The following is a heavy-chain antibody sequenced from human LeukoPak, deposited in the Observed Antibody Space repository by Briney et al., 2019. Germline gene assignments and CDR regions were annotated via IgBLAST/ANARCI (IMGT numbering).Heavy chain of an antibody. J-gene: IGHJ5*02. CDR3: ARDWNGIAAPGYNWFDP. CDR1: GFTFSSYA. V-gene: IGHV3-30*04. D-gene: IGHD6-13*01. CDR2: ISYDGSNK. Sequence: PGGSLRLSCAASGFTFSSYAMHWVRQAPGKGLEWVAVISYDGSNKYYADSVKGRFTISRDNSKNTLYLQMNSLRAEDTAVYYCARDWNGIAAPGYNWFDPWGQGTLVTVSS.